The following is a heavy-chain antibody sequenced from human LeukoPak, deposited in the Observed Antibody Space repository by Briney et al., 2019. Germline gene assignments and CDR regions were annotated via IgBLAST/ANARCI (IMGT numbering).Heavy chain of an antibody. CDR1: GYTFTSYF. V-gene: IGHV1-46*01. J-gene: IGHJ4*02. CDR2: INAMGGKT. CDR3: ARDSADYGDYDY. Sequence: DTLKVSCKASGYTFTSYFMHWVGQAPGEGREWMGVINAMGGKTNFAQTFQGRVTMTSEKSTSTLYMELSSLRSEDTAVYYCARDSADYGDYDYWGQGTLVTV. D-gene: IGHD4-17*01.